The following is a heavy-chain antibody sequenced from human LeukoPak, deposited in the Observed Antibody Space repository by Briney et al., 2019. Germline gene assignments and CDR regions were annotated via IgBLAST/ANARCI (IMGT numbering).Heavy chain of an antibody. D-gene: IGHD3-3*01. CDR3: ARAPLYYDFWSGRRFDP. CDR1: GGSISSSSYY. J-gene: IGHJ5*02. Sequence: SETLSLTCTVSGGSISSSSYYWGWIRQPPGKGLEWIGSIYYSGSTYYNPSLKSRVTISVDTSKNQFSLKLSSVTAADTAVYYCARAPLYYDFWSGRRFDPWGQGTLVTVSS. CDR2: IYYSGST. V-gene: IGHV4-39*01.